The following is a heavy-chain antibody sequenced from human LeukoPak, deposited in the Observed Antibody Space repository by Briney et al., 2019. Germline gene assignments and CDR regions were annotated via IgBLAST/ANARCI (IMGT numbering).Heavy chain of an antibody. CDR1: GYSFTSYW. Sequence: GESLKISCKGSGYSFTSYWIGWVRQMPGKGLEWMGIIYPGDSDTRYSPSFQGQVTISADKSISTAYLQWSSLKASDTAMYYCARTASSKGDRFDPWGQGTLVTVSS. D-gene: IGHD6-6*01. CDR2: IYPGDSDT. CDR3: ARTASSKGDRFDP. J-gene: IGHJ5*02. V-gene: IGHV5-51*01.